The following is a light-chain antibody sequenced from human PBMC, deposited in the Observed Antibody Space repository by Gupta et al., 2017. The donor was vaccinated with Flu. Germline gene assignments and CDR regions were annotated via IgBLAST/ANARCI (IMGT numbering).Light chain of an antibody. V-gene: IGKV3-20*01. Sequence: EIVLTQSPGTLSLSPGERATLSCRASQSVSSSYLAWYKQQPGQAPRLLIYGASSRATGIPDRFSGSGSGTDFTLTISRLEPEDFAVYYCQQYGSSFTFGPGTKVDI. CDR3: QQYGSSFT. J-gene: IGKJ3*01. CDR2: GAS. CDR1: QSVSSSY.